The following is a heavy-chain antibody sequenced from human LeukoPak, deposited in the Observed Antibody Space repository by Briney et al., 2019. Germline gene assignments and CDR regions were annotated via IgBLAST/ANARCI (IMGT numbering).Heavy chain of an antibody. Sequence: GGSLRLSCAASGFTVRSNYMSRVRQAPGKGLEWVSVIYSGGSTYYADSVKGRFTISRDDSKNTLYLQMNSLRGDDTAVYYCVRDFGRPAVTDDYWGQGTLVTVSA. D-gene: IGHD2-21*02. CDR1: GFTVRSNY. CDR3: VRDFGRPAVTDDY. J-gene: IGHJ4*02. CDR2: IYSGGST. V-gene: IGHV3-53*01.